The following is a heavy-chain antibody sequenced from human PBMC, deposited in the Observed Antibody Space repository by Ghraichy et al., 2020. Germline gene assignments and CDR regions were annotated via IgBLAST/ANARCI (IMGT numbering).Heavy chain of an antibody. Sequence: GESLNISCAASGSTFSTYWMAWVRQAPGNGLEWVANIKQDGSTKNYADSVKGRFTISRDNAKNSLYLQMSNLRAEDTALYYCANSPAAVGYGRDVWGQGTAVTVSS. J-gene: IGHJ6*02. CDR2: IKQDGSTK. D-gene: IGHD2-2*01. CDR3: ANSPAAVGYGRDV. V-gene: IGHV3-7*01. CDR1: GSTFSTYW.